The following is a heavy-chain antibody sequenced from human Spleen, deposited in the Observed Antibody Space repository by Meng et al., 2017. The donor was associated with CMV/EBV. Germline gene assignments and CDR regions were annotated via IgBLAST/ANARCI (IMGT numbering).Heavy chain of an antibody. D-gene: IGHD2-15*01. V-gene: IGHV1-2*02. CDR3: ARQFCSGGDCYSFFDY. Sequence: YTFTDCYIHWVRQAPGQGLEWMGWINPKNGDSHNVQKFQGRVTMTRDTSISTASMEVSRLRSDDTAVYYCARQFCSGGDCYSFFDYWGQGTLVTVSS. CDR1: YTFTDCY. J-gene: IGHJ4*02. CDR2: INPKNGDS.